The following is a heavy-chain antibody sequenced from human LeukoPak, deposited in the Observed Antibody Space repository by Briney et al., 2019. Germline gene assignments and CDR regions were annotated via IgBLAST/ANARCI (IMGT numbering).Heavy chain of an antibody. J-gene: IGHJ4*02. CDR1: GFTFSNYA. D-gene: IGHD6-19*01. Sequence: GGSLRLSCAASGFTFSNYAMSWIRQAPGKGLEWVSYISSSGSTIYYADSVKGRFTISRDNAKNSLYLQMNSLRAEDTAVYYCGAVAAPGYYFDYWGQGTLVTVSS. CDR3: GAVAAPGYYFDY. CDR2: ISSSGSTI. V-gene: IGHV3-11*01.